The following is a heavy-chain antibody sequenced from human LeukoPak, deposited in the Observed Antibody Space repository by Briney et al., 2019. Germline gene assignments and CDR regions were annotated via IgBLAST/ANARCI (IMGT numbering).Heavy chain of an antibody. D-gene: IGHD3-10*01. V-gene: IGHV3-23*01. Sequence: PGGSLRLSCAASGFTFSSYAMSWARQAPGKGLEWVSAISGSGGGTYYADSVKGRFTVSRDNSKSTLYLQINSLRAEDTAVYYCAKGAGVAAYYYMDVWGKGTTVTVSS. J-gene: IGHJ6*03. CDR2: ISGSGGGT. CDR3: AKGAGVAAYYYMDV. CDR1: GFTFSSYA.